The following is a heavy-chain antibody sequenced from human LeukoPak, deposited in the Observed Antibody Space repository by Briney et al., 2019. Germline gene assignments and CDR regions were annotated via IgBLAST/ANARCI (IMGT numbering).Heavy chain of an antibody. CDR2: ISSSGSTI. D-gene: IGHD5-18*01. CDR1: GFTFSSYE. Sequence: PGGSLRLSCAASGFTFSSYEMNWVRQAPGKGLEWVSYISSSGSTIYYADSVKGRFTISRDNAKNSLYLQMNSLRAEDTAVYYCASSLVAGYYYYSYYYMDVWGKGTTVTVSS. V-gene: IGHV3-48*03. CDR3: ASSLVAGYYYYSYYYMDV. J-gene: IGHJ6*03.